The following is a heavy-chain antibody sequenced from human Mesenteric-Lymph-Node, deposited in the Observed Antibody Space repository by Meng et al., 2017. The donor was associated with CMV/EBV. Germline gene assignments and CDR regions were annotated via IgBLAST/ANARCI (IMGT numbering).Heavy chain of an antibody. CDR3: ARDRDHLNWFDP. V-gene: IGHV3-21*01. CDR2: ISSSSSYI. J-gene: IGHJ5*02. Sequence: LSLTCAASGFTFSSYSMNWVRQAPGKGLEWVSSISSSSSYIYYADSVKGRFTISRDNAKNSLYLQMNSLRAEDTAVYYCARDRDHLNWFDPWGQGTLVTVSS. D-gene: IGHD1-14*01. CDR1: GFTFSSYS.